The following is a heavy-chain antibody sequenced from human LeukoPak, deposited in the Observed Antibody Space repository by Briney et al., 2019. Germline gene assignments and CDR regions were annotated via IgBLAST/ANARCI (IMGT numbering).Heavy chain of an antibody. V-gene: IGHV1-69*05. J-gene: IGHJ4*02. CDR1: GGTFSSYA. Sequence: SVKVSCKASGGTFSSYAISWVRQAPGQGLEWMGKIIPIFGTANYAQRFQGRVTITTDESTSTAYMELSSLRSEDTAVYYCARGPWDRNDALYYFDYWGQGTLVTVSS. CDR3: ARGPWDRNDALYYFDY. CDR2: IIPIFGTA. D-gene: IGHD1-1*01.